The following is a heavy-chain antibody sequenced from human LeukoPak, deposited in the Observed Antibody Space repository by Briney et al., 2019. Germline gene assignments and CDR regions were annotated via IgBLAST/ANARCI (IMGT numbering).Heavy chain of an antibody. CDR1: GGSISSGSYY. CDR2: IYYSGAT. Sequence: SETLSLTCTVSGGSISSGSYYWGWIRQLRGKGLEWIGTIYYSGATYYNPSLKSRVTISVDTSKNQFSLKVSSVIAADTALYYCSRHIWQSTARPWFDPWGQGTLVTVSS. J-gene: IGHJ5*02. CDR3: SRHIWQSTARPWFDP. D-gene: IGHD2-21*01. V-gene: IGHV4-39*01.